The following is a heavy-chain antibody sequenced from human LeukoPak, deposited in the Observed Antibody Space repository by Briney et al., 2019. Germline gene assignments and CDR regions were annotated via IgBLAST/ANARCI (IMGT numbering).Heavy chain of an antibody. CDR3: ARVGKGIAVAGTPFDY. Sequence: GESLKISCKGSGYSFTSYWIGWVRQMPGKGLEWMGIIYPGDSDTRYSPSFQGQVTISADKSISTAYLQWSSLKASDTATYYCARVGKGIAVAGTPFDYWGQGTLVTVSS. CDR1: GYSFTSYW. V-gene: IGHV5-51*03. CDR2: IYPGDSDT. D-gene: IGHD6-19*01. J-gene: IGHJ4*02.